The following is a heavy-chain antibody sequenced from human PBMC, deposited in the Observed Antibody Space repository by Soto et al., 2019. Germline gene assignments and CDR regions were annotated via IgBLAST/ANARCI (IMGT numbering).Heavy chain of an antibody. Sequence: PVESLKISCKGSGYSFPSYWIGWVRQMPGKGLEWMGIIYPADSDTTYSPSFQGQVTISADKSSSTAYLQWSSLKASDTAIYYCARRDGYNSGFDYWGQGTLVTVSS. CDR2: IYPADSDT. V-gene: IGHV5-51*01. D-gene: IGHD5-12*01. CDR1: GYSFPSYW. CDR3: ARRDGYNSGFDY. J-gene: IGHJ4*02.